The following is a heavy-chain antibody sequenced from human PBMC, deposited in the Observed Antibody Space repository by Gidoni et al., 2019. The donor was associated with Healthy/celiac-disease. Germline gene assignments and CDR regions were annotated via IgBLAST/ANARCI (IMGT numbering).Heavy chain of an antibody. CDR3: AKVMYSSGWYFDY. Sequence: QVQLVESGGGVVQPGRSLRLSCAASGFTFSSYGMHWVRQAPGKGLEWVAVISYDGSNKYYADSVKGRFTISRDNSKNTLYLQMNSLRAEDTAVYYCAKVMYSSGWYFDYWGQGTLVTVSS. D-gene: IGHD6-19*01. J-gene: IGHJ4*02. CDR2: ISYDGSNK. V-gene: IGHV3-30*18. CDR1: GFTFSSYG.